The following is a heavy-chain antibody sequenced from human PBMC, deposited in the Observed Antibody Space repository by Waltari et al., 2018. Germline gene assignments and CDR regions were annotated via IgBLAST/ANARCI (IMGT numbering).Heavy chain of an antibody. Sequence: EVQLVESGGGLVQPGGSLRRSCAASVFTFSSYWMGWVRQAPGKGLEWVANIKQDGSEKYYVDSVKGRFTISRDNAKNSLYLQMNSLRAEDTAVYYCARVAAAGVPYFDYWGQGTLVTVSS. CDR2: IKQDGSEK. CDR3: ARVAAAGVPYFDY. D-gene: IGHD6-13*01. CDR1: VFTFSSYW. V-gene: IGHV3-7*01. J-gene: IGHJ4*02.